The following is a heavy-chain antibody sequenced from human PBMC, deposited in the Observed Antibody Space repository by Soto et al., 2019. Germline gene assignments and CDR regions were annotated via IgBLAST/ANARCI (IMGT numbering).Heavy chain of an antibody. CDR2: IRSKANSYAT. CDR3: TRRDSYYYYGMDV. CDR1: GFTFSGSA. Sequence: EVQLVESGGGLVQPGGSLKLSCAASGFTFSGSAMHWVRQASGKGLALVGRIRSKANSYATAYAASVKGRFTISRDDSKNTAYLQMNSLKTEDTAVYYCTRRDSYYYYGMDVWGQGTTVTVSS. V-gene: IGHV3-73*01. J-gene: IGHJ6*02.